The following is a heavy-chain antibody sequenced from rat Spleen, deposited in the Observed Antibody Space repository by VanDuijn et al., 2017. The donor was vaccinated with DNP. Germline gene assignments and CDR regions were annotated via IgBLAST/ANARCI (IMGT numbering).Heavy chain of an antibody. Sequence: EVQLVESGGGLVQPGRSLKLSCAASGFTFSDYNMAWVRQAPKKGLEWVATISYDGSSTYYRDSVKGRFTISRDNAKSTLYLQMDSLRSEDTATYYCARRSSVDYWGQGVMVTVSS. J-gene: IGHJ2*01. CDR1: GFTFSDYN. V-gene: IGHV5-7*01. CDR2: ISYDGSST. CDR3: ARRSSVDY.